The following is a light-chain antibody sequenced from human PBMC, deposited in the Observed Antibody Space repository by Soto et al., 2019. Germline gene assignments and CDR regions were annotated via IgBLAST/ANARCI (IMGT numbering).Light chain of an antibody. J-gene: IGKJ4*01. V-gene: IGKV1-5*01. Sequence: DIQMTQSPSTLSACVGDRVTITCRASQSINNWLAWYQQKPGKAPKLLIFDAFSLESGVPFRFSGSGFGTEFTLTISSLQPDDSATYYCQQYKTYSLTFGGGTKVDIK. CDR2: DAF. CDR1: QSINNW. CDR3: QQYKTYSLT.